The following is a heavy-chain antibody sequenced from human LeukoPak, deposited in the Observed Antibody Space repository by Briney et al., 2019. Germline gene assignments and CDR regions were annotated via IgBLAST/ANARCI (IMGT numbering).Heavy chain of an antibody. J-gene: IGHJ4*02. CDR3: ARETSSGYSIFDC. D-gene: IGHD3-22*01. V-gene: IGHV4-4*07. CDR2: IYTSGRT. CDR1: GGSISSYS. Sequence: SETLSLTCTVSGGSISSYSWSWIRQPAGKGLEWIGRIYTSGRTNYNPSLKSRVTMSVGTSKNQFSLKLSSVTAADTAVYYCARETSSGYSIFDCRGQGTLVTVSS.